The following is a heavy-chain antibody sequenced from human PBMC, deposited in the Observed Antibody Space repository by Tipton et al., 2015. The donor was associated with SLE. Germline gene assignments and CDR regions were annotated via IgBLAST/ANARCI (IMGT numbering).Heavy chain of an antibody. V-gene: IGHV4-39*07. CDR1: GGSISSSSYY. CDR3: ARVSPRWGYRGDAFDI. J-gene: IGHJ3*02. CDR2: IYYSGST. Sequence: TLSLTCTVSGGSISSSSYYWGWIRQPPGKGLEWIGSIYYSGSTYYNPSLKSRVTISVDTSKNQFSLQLNSVTPEDTAVYYCARVSPRWGYRGDAFDIWGQGTMVTVSS. D-gene: IGHD3-10*01.